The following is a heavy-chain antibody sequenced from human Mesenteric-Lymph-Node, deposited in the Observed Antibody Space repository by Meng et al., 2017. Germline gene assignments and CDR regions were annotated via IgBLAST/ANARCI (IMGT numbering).Heavy chain of an antibody. CDR2: IIPIFGTA. D-gene: IGHD3-9*01. CDR1: GGTFSSYA. Sequence: QVRLVRSGAEGKKPGSSVKVSCKASGGTFSSYAISWVRQAPGQGLEWMGGIIPIFGTANCAQKFQGRVTITADKSTSTAYMELSSLRSEDTAVYYCARVRETYYDILTGYAPLDYWGQGTLVTVSS. CDR3: ARVRETYYDILTGYAPLDY. V-gene: IGHV1-69*06. J-gene: IGHJ4*02.